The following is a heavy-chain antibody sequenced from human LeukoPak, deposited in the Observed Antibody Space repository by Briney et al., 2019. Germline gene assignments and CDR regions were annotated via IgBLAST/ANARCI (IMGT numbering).Heavy chain of an antibody. CDR3: ARANDYDSSGYYYAHAFDI. CDR1: GGSISSYY. D-gene: IGHD3-22*01. CDR2: IYYSGST. J-gene: IGHJ3*02. Sequence: SETLSLTCTVSGGSISSYYWSWIRQPPGKGLEWIGYIYYSGSTNYNPSLESRVTISVDTSKNQFSLKLSSVTAADTAVYYCARANDYDSSGYYYAHAFDIWGQGTMVTVSS. V-gene: IGHV4-59*01.